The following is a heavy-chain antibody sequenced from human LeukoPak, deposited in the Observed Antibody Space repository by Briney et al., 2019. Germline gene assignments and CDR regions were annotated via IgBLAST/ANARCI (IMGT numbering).Heavy chain of an antibody. D-gene: IGHD3-9*01. J-gene: IGHJ4*02. Sequence: GGSLRLSCAASGFTFTTYWMSWVRQAPGKGLEWVANIQQDGTEKYYADSVKGRFTISRDNSKNTLYLQMNSLRAEDTAVYYCAKDTYDGLVDYWGQGTLVTVSS. CDR1: GFTFTTYW. CDR3: AKDTYDGLVDY. CDR2: IQQDGTEK. V-gene: IGHV3-7*03.